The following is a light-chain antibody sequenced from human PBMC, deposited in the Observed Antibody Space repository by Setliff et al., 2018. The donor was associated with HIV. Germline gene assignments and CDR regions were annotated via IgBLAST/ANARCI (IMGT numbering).Light chain of an antibody. V-gene: IGLV2-14*01. CDR1: SSDVGGYNY. CDR2: EVS. Sequence: QSVLTQPASVSGSPGQSITISCTGTSSDVGGYNYVSWYQQHPGKAPKLMIYEVSNRPSGVSNRFSGSKSGNTASPTISGLQAEDEADYYCSSYTSSSTFYVFGTGTKVTVL. J-gene: IGLJ1*01. CDR3: SSYTSSSTFYV.